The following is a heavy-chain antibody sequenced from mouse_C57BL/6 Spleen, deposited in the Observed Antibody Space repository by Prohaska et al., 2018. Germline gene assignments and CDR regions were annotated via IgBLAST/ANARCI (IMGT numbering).Heavy chain of an antibody. D-gene: IGHD1-1*01. Sequence: HGKSLEWIGDINPNNGGTSYNQKFKGKATLTVDKSSSTAYMELRSLTSEDSAVYYCARRGIYGSSLWDAMDYWGQGTSVTVSS. CDR2: INPNNGGT. CDR3: ARRGIYGSSLWDAMDY. V-gene: IGHV1-26*01. J-gene: IGHJ4*01.